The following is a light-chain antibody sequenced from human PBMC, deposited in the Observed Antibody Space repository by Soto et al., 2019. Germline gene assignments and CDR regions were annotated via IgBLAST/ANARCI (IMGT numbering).Light chain of an antibody. CDR2: GAS. V-gene: IGKV3-20*01. CDR1: QSLNNNY. J-gene: IGKJ5*01. CDR3: HHYGSSFT. Sequence: EIVLTQSPGTLSLSPGERATLSCRASQSLNNNYLAWYWQKPGQGTRLLIYGASTRATGIPDRFSGSGSGTAFTLTISRLEPDDFAVYYCHHYGSSFTFGHGTRLEIK.